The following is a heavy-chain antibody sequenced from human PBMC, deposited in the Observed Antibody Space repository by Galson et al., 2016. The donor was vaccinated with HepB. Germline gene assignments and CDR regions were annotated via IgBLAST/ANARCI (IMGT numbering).Heavy chain of an antibody. CDR1: GITFSSYG. V-gene: IGHV3-33*01. J-gene: IGHJ6*02. Sequence: SLRLSCAESGITFSSYGMHWVRQAPGKGLEWVAVIFFDGSKRYYADSVKGRFTISRDNSKNTLYLQMNSLRAEDTAVYYCARDPYSGGYWDYDYYGMDVWGQGTTVTVSS. D-gene: IGHD1-26*01. CDR2: IFFDGSKR. CDR3: ARDPYSGGYWDYDYYGMDV.